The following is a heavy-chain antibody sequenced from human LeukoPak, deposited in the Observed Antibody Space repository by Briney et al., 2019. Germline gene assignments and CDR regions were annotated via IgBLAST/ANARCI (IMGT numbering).Heavy chain of an antibody. CDR3: ARRCWYFPLFDY. Sequence: GGSLRLSCAASGFTFTTYWMSWVRQAPGKGLEWVSAISGSGGSTYYADSVKGRFTISRDNAKNSLYLQMNSLRAEDTAVYYCARRCWYFPLFDYWGQGTLVTVSS. J-gene: IGHJ4*02. V-gene: IGHV3-21*01. CDR2: ISGSGGST. D-gene: IGHD6-13*01. CDR1: GFTFTTYW.